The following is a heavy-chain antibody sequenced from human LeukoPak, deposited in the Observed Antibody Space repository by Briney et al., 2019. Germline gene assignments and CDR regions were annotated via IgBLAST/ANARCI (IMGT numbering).Heavy chain of an antibody. Sequence: GGSLRLSCAATGFNFNIYGMNWVRQAPGRGLEWVAIIWFDGSNKYYADSVKGRFTISRDNSKNTVFLQMSSLRTDDTATYYCARSGVPYGDYEPPFDFWGQGTLVTVSS. D-gene: IGHD4-17*01. CDR2: IWFDGSNK. J-gene: IGHJ4*02. CDR1: GFNFNIYG. CDR3: ARSGVPYGDYEPPFDF. V-gene: IGHV3-33*01.